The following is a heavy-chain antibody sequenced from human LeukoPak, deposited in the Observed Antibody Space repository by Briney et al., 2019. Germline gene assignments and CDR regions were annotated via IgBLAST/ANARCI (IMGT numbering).Heavy chain of an antibody. D-gene: IGHD1-14*01. V-gene: IGHV4-39*01. CDR3: ARHRTYYYYYMDV. CDR1: DGSISSISYY. J-gene: IGHJ6*03. Sequence: SETLSLTCTVSDGSISSISYYWGWVRQPPGKGLEWIGSIYYSGSIFYNPSLKSRVTISVDTSKSQFSLRLSSVTAADTAVYYCARHRTYYYYYMDVWGKGTTVTVSS. CDR2: IYYSGSI.